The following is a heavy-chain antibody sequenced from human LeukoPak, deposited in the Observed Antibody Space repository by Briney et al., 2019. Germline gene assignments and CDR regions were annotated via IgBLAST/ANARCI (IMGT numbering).Heavy chain of an antibody. Sequence: QPGGSLRLSCAASGFSVSSNYISWVRQAPGKGLDWVSVIYSSGSTYYADSVKGRFIVSRDNSKNTLYLQVNTLKAEDTAVYFCAKGGGYHLYYFDYWGQGTLVTVSS. D-gene: IGHD5-12*01. J-gene: IGHJ4*02. CDR1: GFSVSSNY. CDR3: AKGGGYHLYYFDY. V-gene: IGHV3-66*01. CDR2: IYSSGST.